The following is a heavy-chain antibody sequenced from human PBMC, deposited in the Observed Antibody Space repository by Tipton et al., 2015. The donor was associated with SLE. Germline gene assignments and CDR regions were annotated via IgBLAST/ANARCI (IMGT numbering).Heavy chain of an antibody. V-gene: IGHV3-53*04. J-gene: IGHJ4*02. Sequence: SLRLSCAASGFIVRSNYMSWVRQAPGKGLEWVSVIYSGGSTYYADSVKGRFTISRSNSKNTLYLEMNSLTAEDTAVYYCARQFSSGYGYFDYWGQGTLVTVSS. CDR1: GFIVRSNY. CDR2: IYSGGST. D-gene: IGHD3-22*01. CDR3: ARQFSSGYGYFDY.